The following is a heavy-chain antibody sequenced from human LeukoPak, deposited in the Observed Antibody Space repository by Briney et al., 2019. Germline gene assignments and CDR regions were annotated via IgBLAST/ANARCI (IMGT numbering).Heavy chain of an antibody. CDR1: GGTFSSYT. D-gene: IGHD5-18*01. Sequence: SVKVSCKASGGTFSSYTISWVRQAPGQGLEWMGRIIPILGIANYAQKFQGRVTITADKPTSTAYMELSSLRSEDTAVYYCAREGGGTAMVTGNTFGQAYYYGMDVWGQGTTVTVSS. J-gene: IGHJ6*02. CDR3: AREGGGTAMVTGNTFGQAYYYGMDV. V-gene: IGHV1-69*04. CDR2: IIPILGIA.